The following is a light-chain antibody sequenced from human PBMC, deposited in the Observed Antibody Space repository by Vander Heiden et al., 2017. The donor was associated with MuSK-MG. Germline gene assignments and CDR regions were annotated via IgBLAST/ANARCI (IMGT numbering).Light chain of an antibody. CDR1: KSLLHSNGYNY. V-gene: IGKV2-28*01. CDR2: LGS. J-gene: IGKJ2*01. CDR3: MQALQTPYT. Sequence: DIVMTQSPLSLPVTPGEPASISCRSSKSLLHSNGYNYLDWYLQKPGQSPQLLIYLGSNRASGVPDRFSGSGSGTDFTLKISRVEAEDVGVYYCMQALQTPYTFGHGTKLEIK.